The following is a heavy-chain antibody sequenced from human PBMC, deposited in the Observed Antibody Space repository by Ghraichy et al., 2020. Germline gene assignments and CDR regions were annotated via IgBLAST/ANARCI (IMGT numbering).Heavy chain of an antibody. Sequence: SETLSLTCAVYGGSFSGYYWSWIRQPPGKGLEWIGEINHSGSTNYNPSLKSRVTISVDTSKNQFSLKLSSVTAADTAVYYCARGIAAAGAWGQGTLVTVSS. CDR1: GGSFSGYY. D-gene: IGHD6-13*01. CDR2: INHSGST. V-gene: IGHV4-34*01. CDR3: ARGIAAAGA. J-gene: IGHJ4*02.